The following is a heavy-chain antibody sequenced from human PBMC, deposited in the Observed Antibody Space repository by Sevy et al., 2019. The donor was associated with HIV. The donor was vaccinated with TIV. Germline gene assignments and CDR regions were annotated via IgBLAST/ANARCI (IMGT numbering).Heavy chain of an antibody. V-gene: IGHV3-30-3*01. Sequence: GGSLRLSCAASGFTITGKAVHWVRQAPGKGLEWVAVISYDGNNKNYADSVKGRFNISRDKSKNVVYLELNSLRAEDMAVYYCAKVLPLNYYDSSGYYYGFDYWGQGTLVTVSS. J-gene: IGHJ4*02. CDR1: GFTITGKA. CDR2: ISYDGNNK. CDR3: AKVLPLNYYDSSGYYYGFDY. D-gene: IGHD3-22*01.